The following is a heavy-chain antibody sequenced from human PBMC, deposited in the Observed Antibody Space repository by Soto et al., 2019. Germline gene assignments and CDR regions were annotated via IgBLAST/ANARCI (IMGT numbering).Heavy chain of an antibody. D-gene: IGHD3-22*01. CDR2: IYYSGST. J-gene: IGHJ4*02. CDR3: ASFSDSYYYDSSGYPRDY. CDR1: GGSISSGGYY. V-gene: IGHV4-31*03. Sequence: QVQLQESGPGLVKPSQTLSLTCTVSGGSISSGGYYWSWIRQHPGKGLEWIGYIYYSGSTYYNPSLKSRVIISGDTSKNKFSLKLSSVTAAETAVYYCASFSDSYYYDSSGYPRDYWGQGTLVTVAS.